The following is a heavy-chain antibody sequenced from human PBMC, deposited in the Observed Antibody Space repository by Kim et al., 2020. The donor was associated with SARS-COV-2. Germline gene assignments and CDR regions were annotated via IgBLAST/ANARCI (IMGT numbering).Heavy chain of an antibody. CDR2: INPNSGGT. J-gene: IGHJ6*02. V-gene: IGHV1-2*02. D-gene: IGHD6-6*01. CDR1: GYTFTGYY. Sequence: ASVKVSCKASGYTFTGYYMHWVRQAPGQGLEWMGWINPNSGGTNYAQKFQGRVTMTRDTSISTAYMELSRLRSDDTAVYYCAGPKRVYPDWTLSGMDVWGQGTTVTVSS. CDR3: AGPKRVYPDWTLSGMDV.